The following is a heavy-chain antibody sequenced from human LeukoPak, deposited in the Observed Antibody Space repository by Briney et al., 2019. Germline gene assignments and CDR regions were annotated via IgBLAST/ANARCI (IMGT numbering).Heavy chain of an antibody. Sequence: GGSLRLSCAASGFTFSDYYRSWIRQAPGKGLEWVSYISSSGSTIYYADSVKGRFTISRDNAKNSLYLQMNSLRAEDTAVYYCARETVIAAAANYYYYGMDVWGQGTTVTVSS. V-gene: IGHV3-11*01. CDR1: GFTFSDYY. CDR2: ISSSGSTI. J-gene: IGHJ6*02. D-gene: IGHD6-13*01. CDR3: ARETVIAAAANYYYYGMDV.